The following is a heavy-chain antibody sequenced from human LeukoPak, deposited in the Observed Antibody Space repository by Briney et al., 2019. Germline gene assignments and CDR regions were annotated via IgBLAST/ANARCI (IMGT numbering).Heavy chain of an antibody. V-gene: IGHV1-8*01. CDR3: VRDGEGVAISVNFWFDP. CDR2: MNPINGNT. J-gene: IGHJ5*02. Sequence: ASVKVSCKASGYTFTSYDINWVRQAPGQGLEWMGWMNPINGNTGYARKFQGRVTMTRDTSISTAYMELRSLTSEDTAIYYCVRDGEGVAISVNFWFDPWGQGTLVTVSS. D-gene: IGHD3-10*01. CDR1: GYTFTSYD.